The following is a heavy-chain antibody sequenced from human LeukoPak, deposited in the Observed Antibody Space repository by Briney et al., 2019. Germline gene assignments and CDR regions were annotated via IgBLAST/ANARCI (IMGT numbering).Heavy chain of an antibody. V-gene: IGHV3-48*04. J-gene: IGHJ4*02. CDR2: ISSDDTTI. CDR3: ARAYSSSWYLDY. D-gene: IGHD6-13*01. Sequence: GGSLRLSCVASGFTFSSYSMNWVRQPPGKGPEWVSYISSDDTTIYYADSVKGRFTISRDNAVNSLYLQMNSLRAEDTAIYYCARAYSSSWYLDYWGQGTLVTVSS. CDR1: GFTFSSYS.